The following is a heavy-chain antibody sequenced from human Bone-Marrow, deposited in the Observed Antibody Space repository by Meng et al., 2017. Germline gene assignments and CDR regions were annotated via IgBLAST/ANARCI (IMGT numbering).Heavy chain of an antibody. V-gene: IGHV1-2*06. CDR2: INPKSGDT. Sequence: ASVKVSCKPSGYNFPDYYIHWVRRAPGQGLEWMGRINPKSGDTHYAQKFQARVTMTGDTSISTAYMELSGLRSEDTAVYYCARDSRITMVRGVPYYWGQGTLVTVSS. J-gene: IGHJ4*02. D-gene: IGHD3-10*01. CDR1: GYNFPDYY. CDR3: ARDSRITMVRGVPYY.